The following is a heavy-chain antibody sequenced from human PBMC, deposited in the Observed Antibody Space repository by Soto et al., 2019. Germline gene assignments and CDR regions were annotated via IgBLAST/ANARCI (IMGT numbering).Heavy chain of an antibody. D-gene: IGHD3-22*01. CDR1: GFTFTSSS. CDR2: ITVGTGNT. Sequence: GASVKVSCKASGFTFTSSSVQWVRQARGQRLEWIGWITVGTGNTNYAQKFQERVTITRDMSTSTAYMELSNLRSEDTAVYYCAARDSSGYYGGWGQGTQVTVSS. V-gene: IGHV1-58*01. J-gene: IGHJ4*02. CDR3: AARDSSGYYGG.